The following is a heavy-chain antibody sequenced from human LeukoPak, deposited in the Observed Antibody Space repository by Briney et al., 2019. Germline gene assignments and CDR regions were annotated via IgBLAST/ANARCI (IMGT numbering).Heavy chain of an antibody. J-gene: IGHJ5*02. D-gene: IGHD5-24*01. CDR3: ARDISARDEAWWFDP. CDR1: GYTFTNNF. V-gene: IGHV1-46*01. Sequence: ASVKVSCKAFGYTFTNNFMHWVRQAPGQGPEWMGLISPTGSFTAYAQKFQGRVTLTRDLSTSTDYLELRSLRPEDTAVYYCARDISARDEAWWFDPWGQGTLVTVSS. CDR2: ISPTGSFT.